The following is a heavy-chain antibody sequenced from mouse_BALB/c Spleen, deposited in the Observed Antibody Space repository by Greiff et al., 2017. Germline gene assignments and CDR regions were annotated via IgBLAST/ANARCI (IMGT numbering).Heavy chain of an antibody. Sequence: QVQLQQPGAELVKPGASVKLSCKASGYTFTSYWMHWVKQRPGQGLEWIGEINPSNGRTNYNEKFKSKATLTVDKSSSTAYMQLSSLTSEDSAVYYGARLGGDYWGQGTSVTVSS. D-gene: IGHD3-3*01. CDR3: ARLGGDY. CDR1: GYTFTSYW. V-gene: IGHV1S81*02. J-gene: IGHJ4*01. CDR2: INPSNGRT.